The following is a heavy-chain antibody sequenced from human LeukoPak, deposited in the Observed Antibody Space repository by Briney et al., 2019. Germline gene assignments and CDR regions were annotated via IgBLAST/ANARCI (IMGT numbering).Heavy chain of an antibody. V-gene: IGHV3-15*01. D-gene: IGHD5-18*01. Sequence: GGSLRLSCAASGFTFNNAWMSWVRQAPGKGLEWVGRIKSKTDGGTTDYAAPVKGRFTISRDDSKNTLYLQMNSLKTEDTAVYYCARVPLQLWFSGFDYWGQGTLVTVSS. J-gene: IGHJ4*02. CDR1: GFTFNNAW. CDR2: IKSKTDGGTT. CDR3: ARVPLQLWFSGFDY.